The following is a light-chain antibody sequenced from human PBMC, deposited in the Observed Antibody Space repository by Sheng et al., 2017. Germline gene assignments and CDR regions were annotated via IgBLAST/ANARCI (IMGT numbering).Light chain of an antibody. Sequence: EIVMTQSPATLSASPGERATLSCRASQSVASSLAWYQVRAGQYPRLLIYVASTRATGIPGRFSAKGSGTDFTLSISSLQSEDFAVYYCQQYHDWPHTFGQGTKLEI. J-gene: IGKJ2*01. CDR3: QQYHDWPHT. V-gene: IGKV3-15*01. CDR1: QSVASS. CDR2: VAS.